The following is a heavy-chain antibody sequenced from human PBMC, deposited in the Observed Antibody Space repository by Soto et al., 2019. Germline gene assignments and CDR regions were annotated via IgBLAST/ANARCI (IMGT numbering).Heavy chain of an antibody. Sequence: QVQLQQWGAGLLKPSETLSLTCAVYGGSFSGYYWSWIRQPPGKWLEWIGEINHSGSTNYNPSLKSRVTISVDTSKNQFSLKLSSVTAADTAVYYCARGPRVLRWSDWGQGTLVTVSS. J-gene: IGHJ4*02. D-gene: IGHD4-17*01. CDR2: INHSGST. CDR1: GGSFSGYY. V-gene: IGHV4-34*01. CDR3: ARGPRVLRWSD.